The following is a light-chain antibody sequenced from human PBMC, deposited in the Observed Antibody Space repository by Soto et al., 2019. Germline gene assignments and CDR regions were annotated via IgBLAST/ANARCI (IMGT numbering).Light chain of an antibody. Sequence: QAVVTQPPSASGTPGQRVTISCSGSSSNIGSNYVYWYQQLPGTAPKLHIYRNNQRPSGVPDRFSGSKSGTSASLAISGLRSEDEADYYCQVWDGDSDHRVFGGGTKLTVL. CDR3: QVWDGDSDHRV. V-gene: IGLV1-47*01. CDR1: SSNIGSNY. J-gene: IGLJ3*02. CDR2: RNN.